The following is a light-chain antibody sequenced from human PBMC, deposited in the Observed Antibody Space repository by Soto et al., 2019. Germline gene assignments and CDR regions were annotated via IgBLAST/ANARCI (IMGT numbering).Light chain of an antibody. J-gene: IGKJ1*01. Sequence: EIVLTQSPGSLSLSPGEGATLSCRASQSVSSSFFAWYQQKPGQAPSLLIYGASRRATGVPDRFSGSGSGTYFTLSISRLEPEDFAVYYCQQDESSVTFGQGTKVEIK. V-gene: IGKV3-20*01. CDR2: GAS. CDR3: QQDESSVT. CDR1: QSVSSSF.